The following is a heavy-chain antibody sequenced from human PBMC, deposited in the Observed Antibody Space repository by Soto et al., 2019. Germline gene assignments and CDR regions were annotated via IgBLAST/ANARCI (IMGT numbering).Heavy chain of an antibody. D-gene: IGHD6-6*01. CDR3: TSELVNYGMDV. J-gene: IGHJ6*02. V-gene: IGHV3-13*01. CDR1: GFTFSSYD. Sequence: EVQLVESGGGLVQPGGSLRLSCAASGFTFSSYDMHWVRQATGKGLEWVSAIGTAGDTYYPGSVKGRFTISRENAKNTLYLQMNSLRAEDTAVYYCTSELVNYGMDVWGQGTTVTVSS. CDR2: IGTAGDT.